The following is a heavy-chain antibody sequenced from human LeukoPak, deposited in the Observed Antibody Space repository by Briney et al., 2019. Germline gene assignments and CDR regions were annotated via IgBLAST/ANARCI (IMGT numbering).Heavy chain of an antibody. CDR1: GASIYDSDYW. J-gene: IGHJ4*02. CDR2: IFYRGNT. V-gene: IGHV4-39*01. D-gene: IGHD2-15*01. CDR3: ARQRGLGSWSFDC. Sequence: PSETLSLTCTVSGASIYDSDYWWAWIRQPPGKGLDWIASIFYRGNTHYNPSLQSRVTISVDTSKSQFSLNLNSLTAADTAVYYCARQRGLGSWSFDCWGRGTLVTVSS.